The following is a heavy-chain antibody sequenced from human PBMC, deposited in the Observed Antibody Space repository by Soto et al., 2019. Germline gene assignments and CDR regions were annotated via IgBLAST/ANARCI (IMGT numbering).Heavy chain of an antibody. CDR1: GGTFSSYA. J-gene: IGHJ4*02. CDR3: ARDVEEMATIVGALTN. Sequence: SVKVSCKASGGTFSSYAISWVRQAPGQGLEWMGGIIPIFGTANYAQKFQGRVTVTADESTSTAYMELSSLRSEDTAVYYCARDVEEMATIVGALTNWGQGTLVTVSS. V-gene: IGHV1-69*13. D-gene: IGHD5-12*01. CDR2: IIPIFGTA.